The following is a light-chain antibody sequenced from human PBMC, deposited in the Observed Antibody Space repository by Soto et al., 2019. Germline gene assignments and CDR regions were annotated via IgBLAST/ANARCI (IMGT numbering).Light chain of an antibody. Sequence: DIVMTQSPDSLAVSLGERATINCKPSQSVLYSSNNKNYLAWYQQKPGQPPKLLIYWASTRESGVPDRFSGSGSGTDFTLTISSLQAEDVAVYYCQQYYNTPVAFGQGTKVEIK. CDR1: QSVLYSSNNKNY. CDR2: WAS. V-gene: IGKV4-1*01. J-gene: IGKJ1*01. CDR3: QQYYNTPVA.